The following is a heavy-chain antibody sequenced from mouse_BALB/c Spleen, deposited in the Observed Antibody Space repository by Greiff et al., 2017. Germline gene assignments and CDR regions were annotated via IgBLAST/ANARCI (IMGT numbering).Heavy chain of an antibody. J-gene: IGHJ4*01. Sequence: QVQLKESGAELVRPGSSVKISCKASGYAFSSYWMNWVKQRPGQGLEWIGQIYPGDGDTNYNGKFKGKATLTADKSSSTAYMQLSSLTSEDSAVYFCARSLLRQLYYAMDYWGQGTSVTVSS. CDR2: IYPGDGDT. V-gene: IGHV1-80*01. CDR1: GYAFSSYW. CDR3: ARSLLRQLYYAMDY. D-gene: IGHD1-2*01.